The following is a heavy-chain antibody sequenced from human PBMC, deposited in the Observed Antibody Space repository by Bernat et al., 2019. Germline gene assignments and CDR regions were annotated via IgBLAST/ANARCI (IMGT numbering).Heavy chain of an antibody. CDR3: VKLPHGDYVPY. CDR1: GFTFSSYA. CDR2: ITSSAGNT. D-gene: IGHD4-17*01. J-gene: IGHJ4*02. V-gene: IGHV3-23*01. Sequence: VQLLESGGGLVQPGGSLRLSCAASGFTFSSYAMSWVRQAPGKGLEWVSAITSSAGNTYYADSVKGRFIISRDNSRNTLSLQMNSLRAEDTAIYYCVKLPHGDYVPYWGQGTMVTVSS.